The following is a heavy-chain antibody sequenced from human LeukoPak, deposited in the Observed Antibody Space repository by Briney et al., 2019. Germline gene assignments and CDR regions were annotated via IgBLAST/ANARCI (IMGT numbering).Heavy chain of an antibody. J-gene: IGHJ4*02. V-gene: IGHV4-61*01. CDR2: IYYSGST. CDR1: GGSVSSGSYY. CDR3: ARGQSNPLHY. Sequence: SETLSLTCTVSGGSVSSGSYYWSWIRQPPGKGLEWIGYIYYSGSTNYNPSLKSRVTISVDTSKNQFSLKLGSVTAADTAVYYCARGQSNPLHYWGQGTLVTVSS. D-gene: IGHD4-11*01.